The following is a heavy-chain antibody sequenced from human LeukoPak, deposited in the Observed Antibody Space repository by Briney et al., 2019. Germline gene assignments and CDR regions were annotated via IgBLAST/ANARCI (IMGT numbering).Heavy chain of an antibody. D-gene: IGHD7-27*01. CDR3: ARLTGDQEAFDY. CDR2: IQQDGSEK. J-gene: IGHJ4*02. V-gene: IGHV3-7*01. Sequence: PGGSLRLSCAGSRFTFSRYWMSWVRQSPGKGLEWVANIQQDGSEKYYVDSVKGRFTISRDNVKNSLYLQMNSLRPEDTAVYYCARLTGDQEAFDYWGQGTLVTVSA. CDR1: RFTFSRYW.